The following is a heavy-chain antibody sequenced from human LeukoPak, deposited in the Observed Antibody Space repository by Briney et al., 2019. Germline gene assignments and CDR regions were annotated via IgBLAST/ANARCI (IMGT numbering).Heavy chain of an antibody. V-gene: IGHV1-69*04. D-gene: IGHD5-24*01. CDR1: GGTFSSYA. J-gene: IGHJ4*02. CDR2: IIPILGIA. CDR3: ATPRRDGYNYAYYFDY. Sequence: SVKVSFTASGGTFSSYAISWVRQAPGQGLEWMGRIIPILGIANYAQKFQGRVTITADKSTSTAYMELSSLRSEDTAVYYCATPRRDGYNYAYYFDYWGQGTLVTVSS.